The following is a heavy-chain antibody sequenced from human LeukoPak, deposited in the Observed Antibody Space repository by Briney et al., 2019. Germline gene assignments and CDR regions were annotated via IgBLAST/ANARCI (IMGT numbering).Heavy chain of an antibody. J-gene: IGHJ3*02. V-gene: IGHV3-30*02. Sequence: PGGSLRLSCAASGFTFSTYGMHWVRQAPGKGLEWVAFIRYDGSNKYYAESVKGRFTISRDNSKNTLYLQMNSLRAEDTAVYYCARVKGSLGSNAFDIWGQGTMVTVSS. CDR1: GFTFSTYG. CDR3: ARVKGSLGSNAFDI. D-gene: IGHD1-26*01. CDR2: IRYDGSNK.